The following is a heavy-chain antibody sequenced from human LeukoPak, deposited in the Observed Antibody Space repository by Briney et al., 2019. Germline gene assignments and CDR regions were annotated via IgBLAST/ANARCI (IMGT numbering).Heavy chain of an antibody. V-gene: IGHV3-53*04. D-gene: IGHD6-19*01. CDR2: IYSGSSST. Sequence: PGGSLRLSCAASGFXVSSNYISWVRQAPGKGLEWVSVIYSGSSSTYYTDSVKGRFTISRHNSKNTLYLQMNSLRAEDTAVYYCARVGSGWYDFDYWGQGTLVTVSS. CDR1: GFXVSSNY. J-gene: IGHJ4*02. CDR3: ARVGSGWYDFDY.